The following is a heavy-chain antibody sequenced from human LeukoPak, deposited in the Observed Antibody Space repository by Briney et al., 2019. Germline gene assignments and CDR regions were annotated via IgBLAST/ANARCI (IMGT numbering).Heavy chain of an antibody. CDR2: INHSGST. J-gene: IGHJ4*02. CDR1: GGSISGYY. D-gene: IGHD6-13*01. V-gene: IGHV4-34*01. Sequence: SETLSLTCTVSGGSISGYYWSWIRQPPGKGLEWIGEINHSGSTNYNPSLKSRVTISVDTSKNQFSLKLSSVTAADTAVYYCARAYSSSWYVWYYFDYWGQGTLVTVSS. CDR3: ARAYSSSWYVWYYFDY.